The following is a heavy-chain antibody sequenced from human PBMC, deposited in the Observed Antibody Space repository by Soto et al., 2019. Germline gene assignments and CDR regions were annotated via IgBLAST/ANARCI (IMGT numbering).Heavy chain of an antibody. V-gene: IGHV3-15*07. CDR2: IKSKTDGGTT. D-gene: IGHD6-19*01. J-gene: IGHJ4*02. CDR3: TTGRRIAVAGLFDY. Sequence: EVQLVESGGGLVKPGGSLRLSCAASGFTFSNAWMNWVRQAPGKGLEWVGRIKSKTDGGTTDYAAPVKGRFTISRDDSXNTLYLQMNSLKTEDTAVYYCTTGRRIAVAGLFDYWGQGTLVTVSS. CDR1: GFTFSNAW.